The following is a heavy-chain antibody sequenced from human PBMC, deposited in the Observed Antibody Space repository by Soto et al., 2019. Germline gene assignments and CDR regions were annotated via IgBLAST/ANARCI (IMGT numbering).Heavy chain of an antibody. D-gene: IGHD1-26*01. CDR1: GFTYGDYA. J-gene: IGHJ4*02. V-gene: IGHV3-49*04. CDR3: TRGIAGPY. Sequence: GALRLPCTASGFTYGDYAMSWVRQAPGEGREWGGFIRSKAYGGTTEYAASVKGRFTISRDDSKSIAYLQMNSLKTEDTAVYYCTRGIAGPYWGQGTLGTVSP. CDR2: IRSKAYGGTT.